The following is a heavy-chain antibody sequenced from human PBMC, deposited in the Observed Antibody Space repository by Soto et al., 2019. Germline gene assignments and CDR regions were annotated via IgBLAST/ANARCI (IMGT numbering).Heavy chain of an antibody. CDR1: GGSISSSSYY. CDR3: ARQIAWQCDY. V-gene: IGHV4-39*01. CDR2: IYYSGST. J-gene: IGHJ4*02. Sequence: LSLTCTVSGGSISSSSYYWGWIRQPPGKGLEWIGSIYYSGSTYYNPSLKSRVTISVDTSKNQFSLKLSSVTAADTAVYYCARQIAWQCDYWGQGTLVTVSS.